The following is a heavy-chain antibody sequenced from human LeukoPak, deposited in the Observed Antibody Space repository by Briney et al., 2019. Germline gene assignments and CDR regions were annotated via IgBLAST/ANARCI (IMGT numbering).Heavy chain of an antibody. J-gene: IGHJ4*02. Sequence: GGSLRLSCAASGFTFSSYAMRWVRQAPGKGLGWGSAISGSGGSTYYADSVKGRFTISRDNSKNTLYLQMNSLRAEDTAVYYCAKVLGELSPHFDYWGQGTLVTVSS. V-gene: IGHV3-23*01. CDR1: GFTFSSYA. CDR2: ISGSGGST. D-gene: IGHD3-16*02. CDR3: AKVLGELSPHFDY.